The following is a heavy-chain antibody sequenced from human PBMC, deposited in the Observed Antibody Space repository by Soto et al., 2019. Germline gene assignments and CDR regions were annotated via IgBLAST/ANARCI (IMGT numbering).Heavy chain of an antibody. V-gene: IGHV4-34*01. CDR2: INHSGST. CDR3: ARSPGHSSGWSYYYYGMDV. D-gene: IGHD6-19*01. CDR1: GGSFSGYY. Sequence: SETLSLTCAVYGGSFSGYYWSWIRQPPGKGLEWIGEINHSGSTNYNPSLKSRVTISVDTSKNQFSLKLSSVTAADTAVYYCARSPGHSSGWSYYYYGMDVGGSGTTVTVFS. J-gene: IGHJ6*04.